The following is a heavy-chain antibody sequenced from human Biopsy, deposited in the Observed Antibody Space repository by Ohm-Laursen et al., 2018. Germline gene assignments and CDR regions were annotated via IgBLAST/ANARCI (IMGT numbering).Heavy chain of an antibody. D-gene: IGHD6-25*01. V-gene: IGHV1-18*01. CDR2: ISGYNGNT. J-gene: IGHJ4*02. CDR3: ARIAAAGWDDY. CDR1: GYNFNSYG. Sequence: GSSVKVSCKASGYNFNSYGISWVRQAPGQGLEWMGRISGYNGNTLYAQKFQGRITMTIDAATSTGYMDLRSLKSDDTAVYCCARIAAAGWDDYWGQGTLVTVSS.